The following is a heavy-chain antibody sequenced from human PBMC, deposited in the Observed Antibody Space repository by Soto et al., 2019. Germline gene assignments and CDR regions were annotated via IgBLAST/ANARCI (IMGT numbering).Heavy chain of an antibody. V-gene: IGHV3-7*01. CDR3: ARDETYYYGSGPV. CDR1: GFTFSTYW. D-gene: IGHD3-10*01. Sequence: PGGSLRLSCAASGFTFSTYWMSWVRQAPGKGLEWVANIKQDGSEKYYVDSVKGRFTISRDNAKNSLYLQINSLRAEDTAVYYCARDETYYYGSGPVGGQGTLVTVSS. J-gene: IGHJ4*02. CDR2: IKQDGSEK.